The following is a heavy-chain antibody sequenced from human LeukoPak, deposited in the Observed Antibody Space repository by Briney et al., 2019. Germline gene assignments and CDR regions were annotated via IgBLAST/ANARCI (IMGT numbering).Heavy chain of an antibody. CDR1: GFTFSSYG. Sequence: GGSLRLSCAASGFTFSSYGMHWVRQAPGKGLEWVAVIWYDGSNKYYADSVKGRFTISRDNSKNTLYLQMNGLRAEDTAVYYCANPTVVTLFSYWGQGTLVTVSS. CDR3: ANPTVVTLFSY. V-gene: IGHV3-33*06. J-gene: IGHJ4*02. D-gene: IGHD4-23*01. CDR2: IWYDGSNK.